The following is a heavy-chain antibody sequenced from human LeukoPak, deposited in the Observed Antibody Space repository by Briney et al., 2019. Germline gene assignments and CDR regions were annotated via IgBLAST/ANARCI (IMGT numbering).Heavy chain of an antibody. CDR2: IYYSGST. D-gene: IGHD4-23*01. CDR1: GDSISSYY. V-gene: IGHV4-59*12. J-gene: IGHJ4*02. CDR3: ARLINDGGNDY. Sequence: SETLSLTCTVSGDSISSYYWSWIRQPPGKGLEWIGFIYYSGSTNYSPSLRSRVTISVDTSKNQFSLKLSSVTAADTAVYYCARLINDGGNDYWGQGILVTVSS.